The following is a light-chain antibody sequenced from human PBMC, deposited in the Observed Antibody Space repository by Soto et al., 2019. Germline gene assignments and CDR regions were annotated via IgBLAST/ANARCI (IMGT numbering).Light chain of an antibody. Sequence: DIHMTQSPSTLSASVGDRVTISCRASQNIFTYLAWYQQKPGKAPKLLVFDASTLQSGVPPRFSGSGSGTEFTLTISSLQPDDFATYYCQHDTLYSASFGPGTKVDIK. CDR3: QHDTLYSAS. V-gene: IGKV1-5*01. J-gene: IGKJ3*01. CDR1: QNIFTY. CDR2: DAS.